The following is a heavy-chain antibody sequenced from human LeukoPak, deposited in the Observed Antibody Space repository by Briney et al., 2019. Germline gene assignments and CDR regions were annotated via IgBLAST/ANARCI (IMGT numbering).Heavy chain of an antibody. Sequence: GGSLRLSCAASGFTFSGYYMTWIRQAPGRGLEWISCITGRTSNTNYADSVKGRFTICRDNARNSLYLQMNSLRVNNAAVYCSARRNYGEDYWGQGALVTVTS. V-gene: IGHV3-11*03. CDR1: GFTFSGYY. J-gene: IGHJ4*02. D-gene: IGHD4-17*01. CDR2: ITGRTSNT. CDR3: ARRNYGEDY.